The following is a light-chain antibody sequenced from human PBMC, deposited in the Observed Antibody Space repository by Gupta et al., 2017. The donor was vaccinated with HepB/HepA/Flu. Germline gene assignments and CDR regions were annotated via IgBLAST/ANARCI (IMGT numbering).Light chain of an antibody. CDR2: GAS. CDR1: QSISNY. V-gene: IGKV1-39*01. J-gene: IGKJ2*02. Sequence: DIQMTQSPSSLSASVGERVTITCRASQSISNYLNWYQQKPGEAPNLLIYGASSLQSGVPSRFSGSGSGTDFTLTIGSLQPEDFATYYCQQSYSTPCNFGQGTKVEIK. CDR3: QQSYSTPCN.